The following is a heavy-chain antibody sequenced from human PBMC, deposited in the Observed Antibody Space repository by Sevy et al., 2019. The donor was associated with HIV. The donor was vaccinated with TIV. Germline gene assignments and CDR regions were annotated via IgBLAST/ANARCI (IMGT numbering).Heavy chain of an antibody. V-gene: IGHV3-74*01. CDR2: ISSDGESA. Sequence: GGSLRLSCTASRFTYSSQWMHWVRQAPGKGLVWVSRISSDGESAGYAESVKGRFTISRDNSKNTVFLQMTSLRVEDTALYYCARGSRGLPSSWGQGTLVTVSS. CDR1: RFTYSSQW. CDR3: ARGSRGLPSS. J-gene: IGHJ4*02. D-gene: IGHD2-21*01.